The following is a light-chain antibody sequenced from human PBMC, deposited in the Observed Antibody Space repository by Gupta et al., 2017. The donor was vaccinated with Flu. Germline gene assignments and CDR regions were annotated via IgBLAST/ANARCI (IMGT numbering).Light chain of an antibody. CDR1: QSLLHSNGYNY. CDR3: MQATQSFPT. V-gene: IGKV2-28*01. CDR2: LVS. Sequence: DIVITQSPLPLPVTPGEPASISCRSSQSLLHSNGYNYLHWYLQKPGQSPKLLIYLVSNRASGVPDRFSGSGSGTDLTLKISRVEAEDVGVYYCMQATQSFPTLGQGTKLEIK. J-gene: IGKJ2*01.